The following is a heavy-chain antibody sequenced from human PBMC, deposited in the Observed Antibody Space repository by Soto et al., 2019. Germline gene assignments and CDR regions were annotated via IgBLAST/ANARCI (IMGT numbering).Heavy chain of an antibody. J-gene: IGHJ6*02. D-gene: IGHD1-26*01. CDR1: GFTFSSYS. Sequence: EVQLVESGGGLVQPGGSLRLSCAASGFTFSSYSMNWVRQAPGKGLEWVSYISSSSSTIYYADSVKGRFTISRDNAKNSLYLQRNSLRAEDTAVYYCARDLRVYSGSPRMVYYYYGMDVWGQGTTVTVSS. V-gene: IGHV3-48*01. CDR2: ISSSSSTI. CDR3: ARDLRVYSGSPRMVYYYYGMDV.